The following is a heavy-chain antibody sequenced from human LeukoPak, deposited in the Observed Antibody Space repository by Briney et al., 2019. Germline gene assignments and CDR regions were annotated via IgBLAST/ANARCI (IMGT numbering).Heavy chain of an antibody. J-gene: IGHJ3*02. Sequence: GGSLRLSCAASGFTFSSYGMHWVRQAPGKGLEWVAFIRYDGSNKYYADSVKGRFTISRDNAKNSLYLQMNSLRAEDTAVYYCARADCSGGSCYSSLDAFDIWGQGTMVTVSS. CDR3: ARADCSGGSCYSSLDAFDI. D-gene: IGHD2-15*01. CDR2: IRYDGSNK. CDR1: GFTFSSYG. V-gene: IGHV3-30*02.